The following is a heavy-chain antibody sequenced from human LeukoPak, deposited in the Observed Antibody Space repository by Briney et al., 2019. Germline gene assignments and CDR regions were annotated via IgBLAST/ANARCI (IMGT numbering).Heavy chain of an antibody. V-gene: IGHV4-39*07. CDR3: ARVSSGSLYYFDY. D-gene: IGHD1-26*01. J-gene: IGHJ4*02. CDR2: IYYSGST. Sequence: SETLSLTCTVSGGSISSGSYYWGWIRQPPGKGLEWIGSIYYSGSTYYNPSLKSRVTISVDTSKNQFSLKLSSVTAADTAVYYCARVSSGSLYYFDYWGQGTLVTVSS. CDR1: GGSISSGSYY.